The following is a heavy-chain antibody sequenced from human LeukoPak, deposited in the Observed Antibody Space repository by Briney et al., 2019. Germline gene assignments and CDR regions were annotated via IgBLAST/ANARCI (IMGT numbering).Heavy chain of an antibody. V-gene: IGHV1-2*02. CDR1: GYTFTGYY. CDR2: INPNSGGT. J-gene: IGHJ4*02. Sequence: GASVTVSCKASGYTFTGYYMHWVRQAPGQGLEWMGWINPNSGGTNYAQKFQGRVTMTRDTSVSTAYMELSRVRSDDTAVYYCARGSEGYYDSSGYSGPFDYWGQGTLVTVSS. D-gene: IGHD3-22*01. CDR3: ARGSEGYYDSSGYSGPFDY.